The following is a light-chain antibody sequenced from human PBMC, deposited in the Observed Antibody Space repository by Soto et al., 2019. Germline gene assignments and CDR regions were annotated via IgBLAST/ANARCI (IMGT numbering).Light chain of an antibody. CDR2: GAS. CDR1: QSVISSY. J-gene: IGKJ3*01. Sequence: EIVLTQSPGTLSLSPGERATLSCRASQSVISSYFAWYQQKPCQAPRLLIYGASSSATVNPDRFSGSGSGTEFTFTMSRLEPEDFAVYYCQQYGSSPLFSCGPGTNVDIK. V-gene: IGKV3-20*01. CDR3: QQYGSSPLFS.